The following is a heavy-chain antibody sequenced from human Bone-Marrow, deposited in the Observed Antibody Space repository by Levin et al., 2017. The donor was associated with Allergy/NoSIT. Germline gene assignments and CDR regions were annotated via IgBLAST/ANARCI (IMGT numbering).Heavy chain of an antibody. CDR3: AGGVVRGTCYYYYGMDV. J-gene: IGHJ6*02. CDR2: MNPNSGNT. Sequence: RGESLKISCKASGYTFTSYDINWVRQATGQGLEWMGWMNPNSGNTGYAQKFQGRVTMTRNTSISTADMELSSLRSEDTAVYYCAGGVVRGTCYYYYGMDVWGQGTTVTVSS. V-gene: IGHV1-8*01. D-gene: IGHD3-10*01. CDR1: GYTFTSYD.